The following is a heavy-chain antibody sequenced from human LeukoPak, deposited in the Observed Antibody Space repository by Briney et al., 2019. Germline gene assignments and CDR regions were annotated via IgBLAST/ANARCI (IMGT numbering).Heavy chain of an antibody. CDR3: ARRATTERGHSYGLDY. V-gene: IGHV3-21*01. CDR1: GFTFSSHS. J-gene: IGHJ4*02. Sequence: GGSLRLSCAASGFTFSSHSMNWVRQAPGKGLEWVSSISSSSSYIYYADSVKGRFTISRDNAKNSLYLQMNSLRAEDTAVYYCARRATTERGHSYGLDYWGQGTLVTVSS. D-gene: IGHD5-18*01. CDR2: ISSSSSYI.